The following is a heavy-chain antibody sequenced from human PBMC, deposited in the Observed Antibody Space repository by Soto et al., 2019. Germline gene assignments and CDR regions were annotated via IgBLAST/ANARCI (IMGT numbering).Heavy chain of an antibody. V-gene: IGHV4-59*01. J-gene: IGHJ5*02. CDR1: GGSINNYF. CDR3: ARPNDYGDYVLDP. CDR2: IFYAGST. Sequence: SETLSLTCTVSGGSINNYFWSWIRQPPGKGLEWIGYIFYAGSTNYNPSLRSRVTISVDTSKNQFSLKLRSVTAADTAVYYCARPNDYGDYVLDPWGQGTLVTVSS. D-gene: IGHD4-17*01.